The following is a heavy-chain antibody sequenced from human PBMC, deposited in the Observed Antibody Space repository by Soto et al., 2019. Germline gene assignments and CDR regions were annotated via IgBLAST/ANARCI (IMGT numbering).Heavy chain of an antibody. V-gene: IGHV3-48*02. CDR1: GFTFSTYT. Sequence: DVQLVESGGGLVQPGGSLRLSCAASGFTFSTYTMNWVRQAPGKGLEWVSYSSSGSSTIHYADSVRGRFTISRDNAKNSLYLQLNSLRDADTAVYYCARGHSSGYNWFDPWGQGTLVTVSS. CDR2: SSSGSSTI. CDR3: ARGHSSGYNWFDP. J-gene: IGHJ5*02. D-gene: IGHD6-19*01.